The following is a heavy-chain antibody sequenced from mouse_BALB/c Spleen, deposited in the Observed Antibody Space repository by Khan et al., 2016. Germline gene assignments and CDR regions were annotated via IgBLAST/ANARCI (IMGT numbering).Heavy chain of an antibody. CDR1: GYTFTNYG. CDR2: INTYTGEP. D-gene: IGHD2-1*01. CDR3: ARNGNGIYAMDY. J-gene: IGHJ4*01. V-gene: IGHV9-3-1*01. Sequence: QIQLVQSGPELKKPGETVKISCKAAGYTFTNYGMNWVKQAPGKGLKWMGWINTYTGEPTYADDFKGRFAFSLETSASTAYLQINNLKNEDTATYLSARNGNGIYAMDYWGQGTSVTVSS.